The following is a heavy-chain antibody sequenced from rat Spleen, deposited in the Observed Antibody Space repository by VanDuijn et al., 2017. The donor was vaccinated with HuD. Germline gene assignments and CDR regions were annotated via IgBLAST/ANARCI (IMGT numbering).Heavy chain of an antibody. CDR2: LWRGGRT. V-gene: IGHV2S63*01. CDR1: GFSVSAYS. J-gene: IGHJ2*01. Sequence: VQLKESGPGLVQPSQTPSLTCTVSGFSVSAYSVHWIRQPPGKGLEWMGVLWRGGRTTNNSTPKSRMGISRDTSKSQVLLKLNSLQTEDTAMYYCTRSGGYPGIAFYYWGQGVMVTVSS. CDR3: TRSGGYPGIAFYY. D-gene: IGHD1-4*01.